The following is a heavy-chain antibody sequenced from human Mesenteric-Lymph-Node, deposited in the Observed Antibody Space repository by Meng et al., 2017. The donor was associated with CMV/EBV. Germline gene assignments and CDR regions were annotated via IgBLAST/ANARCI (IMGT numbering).Heavy chain of an antibody. CDR2: IYYSGST. Sequence: SETLSLTCAVPGGSLTISNYYWGWIRQPPGKGLEWIGSIYYSGSTYYNPSLKSRVTISVDTSKNQFSLKLSSVTAADTAVYYCAITIPRMEDYYGMDVWGQGTTVTVSS. CDR1: GGSLTISNYY. J-gene: IGHJ6*02. CDR3: AITIPRMEDYYGMDV. V-gene: IGHV4-39*01. D-gene: IGHD1-1*01.